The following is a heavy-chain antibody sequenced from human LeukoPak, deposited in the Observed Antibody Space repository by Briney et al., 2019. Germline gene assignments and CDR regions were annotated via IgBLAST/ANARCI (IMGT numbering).Heavy chain of an antibody. CDR3: ARRNVGYRSGQLDY. CDR1: GVSISSYY. Sequence: SETLSLTCTVSGVSISSYYWSWIRQPPGKGLEWIGYIYYSGSTNYNPSLKGRVTISVDTSKNQFSLKLSSVTAADTAVYYCARRNVGYRSGQLDYWGQGTLVTVSS. D-gene: IGHD6-19*01. V-gene: IGHV4-59*01. CDR2: IYYSGST. J-gene: IGHJ4*02.